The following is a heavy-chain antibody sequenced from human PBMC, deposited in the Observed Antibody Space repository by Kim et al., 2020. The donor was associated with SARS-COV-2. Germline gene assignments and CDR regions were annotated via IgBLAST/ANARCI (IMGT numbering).Heavy chain of an antibody. J-gene: IGHJ6*02. Sequence: ASVKVSCKASGYTFTGYYMHWVRQAPGQGLEWMGWINPNSGGTNYAQKFQGRVTMTRDTSISTAYMELSRLRSDDTAVYYCAREIAVAGRTPGDGYYYGMDVWGQGTTVTVSS. V-gene: IGHV1-2*02. D-gene: IGHD6-19*01. CDR2: INPNSGGT. CDR1: GYTFTGYY. CDR3: AREIAVAGRTPGDGYYYGMDV.